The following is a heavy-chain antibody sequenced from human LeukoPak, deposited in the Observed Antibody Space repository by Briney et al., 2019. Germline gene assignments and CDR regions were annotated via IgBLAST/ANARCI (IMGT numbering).Heavy chain of an antibody. V-gene: IGHV3-30-3*01. CDR2: ISYDGSNK. CDR3: ARGEYSSSWYGDY. CDR1: GFTFSSYA. D-gene: IGHD6-13*01. J-gene: IGHJ4*02. Sequence: GGSLRLSCSASGFTFSSYAMHWVRQAPGKGLEWVVVISYDGSNKYYADSVKGRFTISRDNSKNTLYLQMNSLRAEDTAVYYCARGEYSSSWYGDYWGQGTPVTVSS.